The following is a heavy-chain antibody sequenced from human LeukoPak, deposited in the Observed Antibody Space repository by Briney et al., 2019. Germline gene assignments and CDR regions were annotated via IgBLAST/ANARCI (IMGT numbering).Heavy chain of an antibody. J-gene: IGHJ4*02. Sequence: GGSLRLSCIASGFTFTDFAMNWVRQAPGKGLEWVASISDGGGSTYYADSAKGRFSISRDNSQNTLYLQMNNLRAEDTAIYYCARDYADYVGYFFFDYWGQGSLVTVSS. D-gene: IGHD4-17*01. CDR3: ARDYADYVGYFFFDY. CDR2: ISDGGGST. V-gene: IGHV3-23*01. CDR1: GFTFTDFA.